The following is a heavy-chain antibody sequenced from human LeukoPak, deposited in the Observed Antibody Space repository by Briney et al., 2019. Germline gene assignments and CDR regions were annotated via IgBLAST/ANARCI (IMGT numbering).Heavy chain of an antibody. J-gene: IGHJ4*02. CDR2: IYSSGGNT. V-gene: IGHV3-66*01. CDR3: ARDSSVSSSDYYPLGY. Sequence: GGSLRLSCAASGFTGSSKYMSWVRQAPGKGLEWVSVIYSSGGNTYYADSVKGRFTISRDNSKNMLYLQMNSLRAEDTAVYYRARDSSVSSSDYYPLGYWGQGTLVTVSS. D-gene: IGHD3-22*01. CDR1: GFTGSSKY.